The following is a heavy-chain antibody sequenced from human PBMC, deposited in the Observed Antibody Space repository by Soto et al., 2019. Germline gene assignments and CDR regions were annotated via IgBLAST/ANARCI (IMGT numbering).Heavy chain of an antibody. Sequence: QVQLVQSGAEVKKPGTSVSVSCKAFGYTFTKYWMHWVRQAPGQGLEWMAIINPNNGDTTYAQNFQGRIIVTGDTSTRTVNLHMSSLTSEDTAVYFCAREEIGGRGSCYSDWGQGTLVTVSS. J-gene: IGHJ4*02. V-gene: IGHV1-46*01. CDR2: INPNNGDT. CDR3: AREEIGGRGSCYSD. CDR1: GYTFTKYW. D-gene: IGHD2-15*01.